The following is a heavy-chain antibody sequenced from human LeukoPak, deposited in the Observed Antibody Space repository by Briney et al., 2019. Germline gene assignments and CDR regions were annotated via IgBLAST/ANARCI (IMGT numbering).Heavy chain of an antibody. Sequence: GGSLRLSCAASGFTFSSYVMSWVRQAPGKGLEWVSAISGGGGSTYYAVSVKGRFTISRDKSKNTLSLQMNILRAEDTAVYYCARGGDYWGQGTLVTVSS. CDR2: ISGGGGST. CDR1: GFTFSSYV. V-gene: IGHV3-23*01. J-gene: IGHJ4*02. CDR3: ARGGDY. D-gene: IGHD3-16*01.